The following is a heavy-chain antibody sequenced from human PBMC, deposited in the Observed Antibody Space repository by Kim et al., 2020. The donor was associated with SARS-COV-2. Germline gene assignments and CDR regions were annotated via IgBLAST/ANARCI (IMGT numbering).Heavy chain of an antibody. D-gene: IGHD2-2*01. J-gene: IGHJ4*02. CDR2: ISYDGSNK. CDR1: GFTFRSYT. V-gene: IGHV3-30-3*01. Sequence: GGSLRLSCAASGFTFRSYTMHWVRQAPGKGLEWLASISYDGSNKYYADSVKGRFTISRDNSQNTLYLQMNSLRAEDTAVYYCASETVYCSSTSCPSESLYYWGQGTLCTVSS. CDR3: ASETVYCSSTSCPSESLYY.